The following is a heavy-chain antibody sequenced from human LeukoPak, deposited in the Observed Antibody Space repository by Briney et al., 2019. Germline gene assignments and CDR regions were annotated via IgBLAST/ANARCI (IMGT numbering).Heavy chain of an antibody. V-gene: IGHV4-59*08. CDR3: ARQQYYYDNSGSWFYYYGMDV. CDR2: IYYSGST. J-gene: IGHJ6*02. Sequence: SETLSLTCTVSGGSISGYFWSWIRQPPGKGLEWIGYIYYSGSTNYNPSLKSRVTISVDTSKNQFSLKLSSVTAADTALYYCARQQYYYDNSGSWFYYYGMDVWGPGTTVTVSS. CDR1: GGSISGYF. D-gene: IGHD3-22*01.